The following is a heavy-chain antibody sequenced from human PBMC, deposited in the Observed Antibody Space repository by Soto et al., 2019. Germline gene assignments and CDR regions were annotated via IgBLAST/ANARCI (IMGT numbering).Heavy chain of an antibody. CDR2: LSYDGKKI. D-gene: IGHD6-19*01. CDR3: AKSPGGWEENSFDY. CDR1: GFTFSTNA. J-gene: IGHJ4*02. Sequence: QVQLVESGGGVVQPGRSLRLSCAASGFTFSTNAMHWVRQAPGKGLEWVAILSYDGKKIYYTDSVKGRFTISRDNSRNTLFLQMNSLRDEDTAVYYCAKSPGGWEENSFDYWGQGTLVTVSS. V-gene: IGHV3-30*18.